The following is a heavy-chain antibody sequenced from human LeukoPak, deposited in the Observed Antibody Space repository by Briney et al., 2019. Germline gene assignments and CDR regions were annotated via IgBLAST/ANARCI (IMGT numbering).Heavy chain of an antibody. Sequence: GGSLRLSCAASGFTFSSYAMSWVRQAPGKGLEWVSAISGSGGSTYYADSVKGRFTISRDDAKNSLYLQMNSLRAEDTAVYYCARDYGGNSEGFDYWGQGTLVTVSS. J-gene: IGHJ4*02. D-gene: IGHD4-23*01. CDR2: ISGSGGST. CDR3: ARDYGGNSEGFDY. V-gene: IGHV3-23*01. CDR1: GFTFSSYA.